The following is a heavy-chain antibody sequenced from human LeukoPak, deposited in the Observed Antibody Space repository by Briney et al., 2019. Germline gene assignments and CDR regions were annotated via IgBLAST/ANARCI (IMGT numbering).Heavy chain of an antibody. Sequence: SETLSLTCAVYGGSFSGYYWSWIRQPPGKGLEWIGEINHSGSTNYNPSLKSRVTISVDTSKNQFSLKLSSVTAADTAVYYCARQYSSPSLSYYYYYYGMDVWGQGTTVTVSS. CDR2: INHSGST. CDR1: GGSFSGYY. CDR3: ARQYSSPSLSYYYYYYGMDV. D-gene: IGHD6-6*01. J-gene: IGHJ6*02. V-gene: IGHV4-34*01.